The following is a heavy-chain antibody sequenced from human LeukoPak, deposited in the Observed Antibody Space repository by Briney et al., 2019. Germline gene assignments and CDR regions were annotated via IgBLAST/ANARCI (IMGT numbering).Heavy chain of an antibody. J-gene: IGHJ4*02. D-gene: IGHD5-18*01. CDR3: AREGYGPYYFDY. CDR1: GFGFSSYA. CDR2: ITSGVTT. V-gene: IGHV3-23*01. Sequence: GGSLRLSCEASGFGFSSYAMNWVRQAPGKGLEWVSVITSGVTTFYADSVRGRFTISRDNAKNSLYLQMNSLRAEDTAVYFCAREGYGPYYFDYWGQGTLVTVSS.